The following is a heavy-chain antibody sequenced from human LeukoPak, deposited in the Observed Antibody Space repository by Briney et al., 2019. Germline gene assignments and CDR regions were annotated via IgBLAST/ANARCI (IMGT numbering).Heavy chain of an antibody. D-gene: IGHD5-12*01. Sequence: SVKVSCKASGGTFSSYAISWVRQAPGQGLEWMGWIIPIFGTANYAQKFQGRVTITADESTSTAYMELSSLRSEDTAVYYCARDFSGGGYDLGLGYWGQGTLVTVSS. CDR3: ARDFSGGGYDLGLGY. CDR1: GGTFSSYA. CDR2: IIPIFGTA. J-gene: IGHJ4*02. V-gene: IGHV1-69*01.